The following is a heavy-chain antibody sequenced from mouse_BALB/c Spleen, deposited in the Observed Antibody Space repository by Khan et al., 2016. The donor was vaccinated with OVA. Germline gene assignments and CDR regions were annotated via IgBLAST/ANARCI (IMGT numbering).Heavy chain of an antibody. CDR1: GYTFTSYW. CDR3: TSGEYDGDY. J-gene: IGHJ2*01. Sequence: LQQPGSELVRPGASVKLSCKASGYTFTSYWMHWVKQRPGQGLEWIGNIYPGSGSTNYDEKFKRKATLTVDTSSSTAYMQLSSLTSEDSAVYYCTSGEYDGDYWGQGTTLPVSS. CDR2: IYPGSGST. D-gene: IGHD2-14*01. V-gene: IGHV1S22*01.